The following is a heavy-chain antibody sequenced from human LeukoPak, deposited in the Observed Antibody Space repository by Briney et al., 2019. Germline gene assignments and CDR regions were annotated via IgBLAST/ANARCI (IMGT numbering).Heavy chain of an antibody. V-gene: IGHV4-4*07. CDR1: GGSISSYY. D-gene: IGHD5-18*01. CDR2: IYTSGST. Sequence: SETLSLTCTVSGGSISSYYWSWIRQPAAKGLEWIGRIYTSGSTNYNPSLKSRVTISVDKSKNQFSLRLSSVTAADTAVYYCARERRTAMSYNWFDPWGQGTLVTVSS. CDR3: ARERRTAMSYNWFDP. J-gene: IGHJ5*02.